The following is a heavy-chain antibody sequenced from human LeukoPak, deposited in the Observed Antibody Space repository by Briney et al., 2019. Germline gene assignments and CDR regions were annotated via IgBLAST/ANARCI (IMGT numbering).Heavy chain of an antibody. CDR1: GFTFSSYA. J-gene: IGHJ4*02. Sequence: PGGSLRLSCAASGFTFSSYAMSWVRQAPGKGLEWVSAISGSGGSTYYADSVKGRFTISRDNSKNTLYLQMNSLRAEDTAVYYCARTYSSSWYREGRFGYWGQGTLVTVSS. CDR2: ISGSGGST. D-gene: IGHD6-13*01. V-gene: IGHV3-23*01. CDR3: ARTYSSSWYREGRFGY.